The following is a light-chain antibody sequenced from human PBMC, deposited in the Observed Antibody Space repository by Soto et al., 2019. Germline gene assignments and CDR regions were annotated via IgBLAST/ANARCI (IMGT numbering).Light chain of an antibody. V-gene: IGLV1-40*01. Sequence: QSVLTQPPSVSGAPGQSVTISCTGSNSNIGAGYDVHWYQQPPGTAPKLLIHGNSYRPSGVPDRLSGSKSGTSASLAITGLQADDEADYYCQSYDSSLGAGIFGGGTQLTVL. CDR2: GNS. J-gene: IGLJ2*01. CDR3: QSYDSSLGAGI. CDR1: NSNIGAGYD.